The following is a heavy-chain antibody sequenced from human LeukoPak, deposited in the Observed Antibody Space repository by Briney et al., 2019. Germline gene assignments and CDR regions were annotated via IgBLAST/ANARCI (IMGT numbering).Heavy chain of an antibody. CDR1: GFTVSSNY. V-gene: IGHV4-59*08. CDR3: ARQKALYYFDY. Sequence: GSLRLSCAASGFTVSSNYMSWVRQAPGKGLEWIGYIYYSGSTNYNPSLKSRVTISIDTSKNQFSLKLSSVTAADTAVYYCARQKALYYFDYWGQGTLVTVSS. CDR2: IYYSGST. J-gene: IGHJ4*02.